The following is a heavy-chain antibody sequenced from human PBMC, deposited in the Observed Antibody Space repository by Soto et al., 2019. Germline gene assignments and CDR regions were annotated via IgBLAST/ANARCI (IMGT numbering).Heavy chain of an antibody. CDR3: GRDQTYSGTYYWDL. D-gene: IGHD1-26*01. CDR2: SRNKANSYTT. V-gene: IGHV3-72*01. J-gene: IGHJ4*02. Sequence: PGGSLRLSCAASGFTFSDHYMDWVRQAPGKGLEWVGRSRNKANSYTTEYAASVKGRFTISRDESKNSVYLQMSSLKTEDTAVYYCGRDQTYSGTYYWDLWGQGTLVTVSS. CDR1: GFTFSDHY.